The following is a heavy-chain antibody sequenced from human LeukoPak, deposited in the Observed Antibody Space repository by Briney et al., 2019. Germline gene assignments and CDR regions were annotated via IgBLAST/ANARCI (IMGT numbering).Heavy chain of an antibody. V-gene: IGHV1-18*01. J-gene: IGHJ6*03. D-gene: IGHD6-13*01. CDR2: ISAYNGNT. CDR1: GYTFTSYG. CDR3: ARVGIIAAAQGSRVKYYYYMDV. Sequence: GASVKVSCKASGYTFTSYGISWVRQAPGQGLEWMGWISAYNGNTNYAQKLQGRVTMTTDTSTSTAYMELRSLRSDDTAVYYCARVGIIAAAQGSRVKYYYYMDVWGKGTTVTISS.